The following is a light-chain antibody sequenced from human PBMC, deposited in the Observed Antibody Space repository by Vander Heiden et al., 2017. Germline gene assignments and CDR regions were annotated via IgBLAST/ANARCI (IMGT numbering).Light chain of an antibody. CDR2: GAS. Sequence: EVELTQSPDTLSVSPGETATLSCRSSHSISSNLAWYQQKYGQAPRLLIYGASTRATGIPARFSASGSGTEFTLTISSLQSEDFAVYYCQQYNNWPVTFGGGTKVEIK. J-gene: IGKJ4*01. CDR3: QQYNNWPVT. CDR1: HSISSN. V-gene: IGKV3-15*01.